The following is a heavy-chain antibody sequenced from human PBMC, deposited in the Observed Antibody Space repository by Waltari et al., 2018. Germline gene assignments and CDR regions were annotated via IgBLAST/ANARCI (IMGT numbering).Heavy chain of an antibody. CDR2: IYHSGST. Sequence: QVQLQESGPGLVKPSQTLSLTCTVSGGSISSGDYYWSWIRQPPGKGLEWIGYIYHSGSTYYNPSLKSRVTISVDTSKNQFSLKLSSVTAADTAVYYCAREPKTLGVVITYFDFWGQGTLVTVSS. CDR1: GGSISSGDYY. D-gene: IGHD3-22*01. J-gene: IGHJ4*02. V-gene: IGHV4-30-4*08. CDR3: AREPKTLGVVITYFDF.